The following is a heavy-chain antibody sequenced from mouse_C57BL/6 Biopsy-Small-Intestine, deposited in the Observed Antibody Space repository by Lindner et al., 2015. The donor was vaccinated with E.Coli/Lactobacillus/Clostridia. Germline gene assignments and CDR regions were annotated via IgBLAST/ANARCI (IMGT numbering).Heavy chain of an antibody. CDR2: INPNYGTT. D-gene: IGHD2-3*01. V-gene: IGHV1-39*01. CDR1: GYSFTDFN. Sequence: VQLQESGPELVKPGASVKISCKASGYSFTDFNMNWVKQSNGKSLEWIGVINPNYGTTSYNPKFKGKATLTVDQSSSTAFMHLNSLTSEDSAVYFCARAGYYLFAYWGQGTLVTVSA. J-gene: IGHJ3*01. CDR3: ARAGYYLFAY.